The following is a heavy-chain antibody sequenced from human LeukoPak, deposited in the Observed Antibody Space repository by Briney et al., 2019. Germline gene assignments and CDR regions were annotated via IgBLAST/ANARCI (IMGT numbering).Heavy chain of an antibody. J-gene: IGHJ3*02. CDR3: ARGRMVAAAQADAFDI. CDR1: GGSISSYY. D-gene: IGHD6-13*01. CDR2: IYYSGST. Sequence: SETLSLTCTVSGGSISSYYWSWIRQPPGKGLEWIGYIYYSGSTNYNPSLKSRVTISVDTSKNQFSLKLSSVTAADTAVYYCARGRMVAAAQADAFDIWGQGIMVIVSS. V-gene: IGHV4-59*01.